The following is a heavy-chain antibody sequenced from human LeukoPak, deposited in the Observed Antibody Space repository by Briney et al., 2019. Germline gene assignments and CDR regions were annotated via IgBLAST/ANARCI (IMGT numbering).Heavy chain of an antibody. CDR1: GHXFTSYG. Sequence: ASVKVSCKASGHXFTSYGITWVRQAPGQGLEWMGWISGYNGNTKYAQKFQGRVTMTTDTSTSTAYMELRSLRSDDTAVYYCARDYGDYPSYWGQGTLVTVSS. V-gene: IGHV1-18*01. D-gene: IGHD4-17*01. CDR2: ISGYNGNT. CDR3: ARDYGDYPSY. J-gene: IGHJ4*02.